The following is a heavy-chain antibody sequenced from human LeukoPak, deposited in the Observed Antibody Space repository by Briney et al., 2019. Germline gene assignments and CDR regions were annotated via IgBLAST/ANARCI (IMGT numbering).Heavy chain of an antibody. CDR2: ISSSSSHI. D-gene: IGHD3-10*01. V-gene: IGHV3-21*01. Sequence: GGSLRLSCAASGFTFSSYSMNWVRQAPGKGLEWVSSISSSSSHIYYADSVKGRFTISRDNAKNSLYLQMNSLRAEDTAVYYCARDGSITMVREYDAFDIWGQGTMVTVSS. CDR3: ARDGSITMVREYDAFDI. CDR1: GFTFSSYS. J-gene: IGHJ3*02.